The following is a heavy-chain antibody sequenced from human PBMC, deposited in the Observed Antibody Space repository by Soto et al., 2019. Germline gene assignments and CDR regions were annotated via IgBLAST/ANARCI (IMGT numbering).Heavy chain of an antibody. CDR1: GGTFSNYV. J-gene: IGHJ6*02. CDR3: ATDRSFALLEWASSLSYGMDV. V-gene: IGHV1-69*06. CDR2: IIPISGAA. D-gene: IGHD3-3*01. Sequence: QVQLVQSGAEVKKPGSSVKVSCKASGGTFSNYVVNWVRQAPGQGLEWMGRIIPISGAANYAQKFQGRVTITADKSTSTSYMELRSLTSDDTAFYFCATDRSFALLEWASSLSYGMDVWGQGTTVTVAS.